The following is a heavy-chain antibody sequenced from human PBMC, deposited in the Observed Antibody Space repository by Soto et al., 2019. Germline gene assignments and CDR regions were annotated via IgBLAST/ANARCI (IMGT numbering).Heavy chain of an antibody. CDR1: GFTFSSYA. V-gene: IGHV3-23*01. J-gene: IGHJ6*02. CDR3: AKFQVEGYHNYYGMDV. Sequence: PGGSLRLSCAASGFTFSSYAFSWVRQAPGKGLEWVSTISVSGHDTYYADSVKGRFTISRDNSRETLYLEMNSLRAEDTALYYCAKFQVEGYHNYYGMDVWGQGTTVTVSS. CDR2: ISVSGHDT.